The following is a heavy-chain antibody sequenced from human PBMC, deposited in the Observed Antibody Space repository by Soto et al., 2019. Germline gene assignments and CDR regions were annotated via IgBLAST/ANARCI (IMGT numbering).Heavy chain of an antibody. CDR1: GFTFSNYA. J-gene: IGHJ3*02. CDR2: VSGSGAGT. Sequence: EVQLLESGGDLVQPGGSLRLSCAASGFTFSNYAMTWVRQAPGKGLEWVSGVSGSGAGTYYADSVKGRFSISRDNSKKTVYLEMNSLRDEDTAVYFCAKDTVGAHEEDGAFDMWGQGTMVTVSS. D-gene: IGHD2-15*01. CDR3: AKDTVGAHEEDGAFDM. V-gene: IGHV3-23*01.